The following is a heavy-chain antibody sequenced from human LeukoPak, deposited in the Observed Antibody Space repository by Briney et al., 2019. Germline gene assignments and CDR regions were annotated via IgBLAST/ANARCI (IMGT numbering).Heavy chain of an antibody. CDR2: IIPIFGTA. V-gene: IGHV1-69*13. J-gene: IGHJ5*02. CDR3: AKEGGSGSYHPLNNWFDP. D-gene: IGHD3-10*01. Sequence: PAASVKVSCKASGGTFSSYAISWVRQAPGQGLEWMGGIIPIFGTANYAQKFQGRVTITADESTSTAYMELSSLRSEDTAVYYCAKEGGSGSYHPLNNWFDPWGQGTLVTVSS. CDR1: GGTFSSYA.